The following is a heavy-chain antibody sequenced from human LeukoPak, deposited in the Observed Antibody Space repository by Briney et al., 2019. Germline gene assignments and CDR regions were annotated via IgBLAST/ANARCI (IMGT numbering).Heavy chain of an antibody. V-gene: IGHV1-18*01. Sequence: ASVKVSCKTSVYTFSSFGISWVRQAPGLGLEWMAWISAYNGNTNYAQKFRGRVTVTIDTSTTTAYMELRSLRSDDTAVYYCTRDPPVGPSYYYYYMDVWGKGTTVTVSS. CDR1: VYTFSSFG. D-gene: IGHD1-26*01. CDR2: ISAYNGNT. J-gene: IGHJ6*03. CDR3: TRDPPVGPSYYYYYMDV.